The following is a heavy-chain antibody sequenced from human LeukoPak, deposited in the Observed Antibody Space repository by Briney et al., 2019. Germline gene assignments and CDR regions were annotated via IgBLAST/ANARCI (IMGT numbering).Heavy chain of an antibody. CDR2: VSGSDENK. CDR1: GFTFSDYY. V-gene: IGHV3-11*01. J-gene: IGHJ4*02. CDR3: ARAGLGGHYIDY. D-gene: IGHD2-15*01. Sequence: GGSLRLSCAASGFTFSDYYMTWIRQAPGEGLEWISYVSGSDENKYYAGSVRGRFAISRDNAEKSLFLQMSNVRAEDTAVYYCARAGLGGHYIDYWGQGTLVTVSS.